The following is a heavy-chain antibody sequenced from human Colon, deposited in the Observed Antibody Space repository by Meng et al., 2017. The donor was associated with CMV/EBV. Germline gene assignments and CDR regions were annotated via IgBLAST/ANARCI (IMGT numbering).Heavy chain of an antibody. Sequence: GSRGLSGGASGLTFSSYARSWARQNPGKGLEWVSTISDSGGSTHYAGSVKGRFTISRDNSKNTLSLLMNSLRADDTAVYYCEGSDYWGQGTLVTVSS. V-gene: IGHV3-23*01. CDR2: ISDSGGST. J-gene: IGHJ4*02. CDR3: EGSDY. CDR1: GLTFSSYA.